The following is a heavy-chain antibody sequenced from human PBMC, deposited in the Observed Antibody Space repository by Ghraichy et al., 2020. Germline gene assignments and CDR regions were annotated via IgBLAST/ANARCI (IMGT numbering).Heavy chain of an antibody. J-gene: IGHJ6*02. D-gene: IGHD6-25*01. CDR2: INHSGST. CDR1: GGSFSTYY. Sequence: SQTLSLTCAVNGGSFSTYYWSWIRQPPGKGLEWIGEINHSGSTNYSPSLTSRVTISVDTSTIQFSLKLNSVTAADTAVYYCARGSIAAAGIYYYHGMDVWGQGTTVTVSS. V-gene: IGHV4-34*01. CDR3: ARGSIAAAGIYYYHGMDV.